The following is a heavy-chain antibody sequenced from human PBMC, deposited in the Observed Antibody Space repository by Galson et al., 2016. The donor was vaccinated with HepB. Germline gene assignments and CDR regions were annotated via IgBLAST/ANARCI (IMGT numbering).Heavy chain of an antibody. CDR1: GFTFGDYA. D-gene: IGHD3-10*01. Sequence: SLRLSCAASGFTFGDYAMSWFRQAPGKGLEWVGFIRSKAYGGTTEYAASVKGRFTISRDDSKSIAYLQMNSLNTEDADVYYCNSLWFGEFDYWGQGTLVTVSS. CDR2: IRSKAYGGTT. J-gene: IGHJ4*02. V-gene: IGHV3-49*03. CDR3: NSLWFGEFDY.